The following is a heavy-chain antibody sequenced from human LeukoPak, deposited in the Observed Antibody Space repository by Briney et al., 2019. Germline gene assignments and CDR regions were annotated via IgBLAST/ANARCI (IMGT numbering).Heavy chain of an antibody. D-gene: IGHD3-22*01. Sequence: GGSLRLSCAASGFTFSSYGMHWVRQAPGKGLEWVAVIWYDGSNKYYADSVKGRFTISRGNSKNTLYLQMNSLRAEDTAVYYCARTQAYYDSSGYYYGHDAFDIWGQGTMVTVSS. CDR3: ARTQAYYDSSGYYYGHDAFDI. CDR1: GFTFSSYG. V-gene: IGHV3-33*01. CDR2: IWYDGSNK. J-gene: IGHJ3*02.